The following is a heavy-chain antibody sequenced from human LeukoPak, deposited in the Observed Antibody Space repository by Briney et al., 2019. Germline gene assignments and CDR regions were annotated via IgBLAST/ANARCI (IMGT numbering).Heavy chain of an antibody. D-gene: IGHD4-11*01. CDR1: AGSISSYY. Sequence: SETLSLTCTVSAGSISSYYWSWIRQPPGKGLEWIGYIYTSGSTNYNPSLKSRVTISVDTSKNQFSPKLSSVTAADTAVYYCAKMTTAYYYYYYMDVWGKGTTVTVSS. CDR3: AKMTTAYYYYYYMDV. V-gene: IGHV4-4*09. J-gene: IGHJ6*03. CDR2: IYTSGST.